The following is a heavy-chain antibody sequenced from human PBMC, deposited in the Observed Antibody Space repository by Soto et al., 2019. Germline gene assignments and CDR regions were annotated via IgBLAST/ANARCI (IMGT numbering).Heavy chain of an antibody. CDR2: IIPIFGTA. D-gene: IGHD3-22*01. Sequence: QVQLVQSGAEVKKPGSSLKLSCNASGCTFSSYAISWVRQAPGQGPEWMGGIIPIFGTANYAQKFQGRVTITADESTSTAYMELSSLRSEDKDVYYCARGHKDSSGLFDIWGQGPMVTVSS. CDR1: GCTFSSYA. J-gene: IGHJ3*02. V-gene: IGHV1-69*01. CDR3: ARGHKDSSGLFDI.